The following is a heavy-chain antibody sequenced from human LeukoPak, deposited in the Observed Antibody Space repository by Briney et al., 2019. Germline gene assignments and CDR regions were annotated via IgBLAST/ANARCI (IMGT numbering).Heavy chain of an antibody. CDR1: GGTFSSYA. CDR3: ARDGYIVVVTALPRAFDI. Sequence: ASVKVSCKASGGTFSSYAISWVRQAPGQGLEWMGRIIPILGIANYAQKFQGRVTITADKSTSTAYMELSSLRSEDTAVYYCARDGYIVVVTALPRAFDIWGQGTMVTVSS. CDR2: IIPILGIA. V-gene: IGHV1-69*04. D-gene: IGHD2-21*02. J-gene: IGHJ3*02.